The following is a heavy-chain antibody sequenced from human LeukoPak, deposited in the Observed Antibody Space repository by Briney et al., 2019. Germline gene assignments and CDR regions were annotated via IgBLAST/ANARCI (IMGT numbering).Heavy chain of an antibody. CDR1: GGSFSGYY. Sequence: SETLSLTCAVYGGSFSGYYWSWIRQPPGKGLGWIGEINHSGSTNYNPSLKSRVTISVDTSKNQFSLKLSSVTAADTAAYYCARGRGSSSWYYFDYWGQGTLVTVSS. CDR2: INHSGST. V-gene: IGHV4-34*01. J-gene: IGHJ4*02. CDR3: ARGRGSSSWYYFDY. D-gene: IGHD6-13*01.